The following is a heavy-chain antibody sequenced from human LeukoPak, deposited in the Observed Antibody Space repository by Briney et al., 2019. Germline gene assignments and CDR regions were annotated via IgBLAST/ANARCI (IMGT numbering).Heavy chain of an antibody. D-gene: IGHD6-13*01. CDR1: VVTFCDYY. CDR3: ARGAQLADY. J-gene: IGHJ4*02. V-gene: IGHV3-11*04. Sequence: PGGSLRLSCAASVVTFCDYYMSWIRQAPGKGLEWVSYISSSGSTIYYADSVQGRFTISRDDSRSMLYLQMGSLTADDMAVYYCARGAQLADYWGQGTLVTVSS. CDR2: ISSSGSTI.